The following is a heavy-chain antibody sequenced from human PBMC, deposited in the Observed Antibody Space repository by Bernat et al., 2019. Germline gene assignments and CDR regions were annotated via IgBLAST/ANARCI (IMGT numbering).Heavy chain of an antibody. CDR3: ARDLSRAIPAAPDY. Sequence: QVQLVESGGGVVQPGRSLRLSCAASGFTFSSYGMHWVRQAPGKGLEWVAVISYDGSNKYYADSVKGRFTISRDNSKNTLYLQMNSLRAEDTAVYYCARDLSRAIPAAPDYWGQGTLVTVSS. D-gene: IGHD2-2*01. CDR2: ISYDGSNK. J-gene: IGHJ4*02. CDR1: GFTFSSYG. V-gene: IGHV3-30*03.